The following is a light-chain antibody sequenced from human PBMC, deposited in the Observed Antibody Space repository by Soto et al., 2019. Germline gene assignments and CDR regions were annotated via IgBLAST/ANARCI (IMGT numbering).Light chain of an antibody. CDR2: AAS. V-gene: IGKV1-39*01. CDR3: QQTSSMPVT. J-gene: IGKJ5*01. CDR1: QSISSY. Sequence: DIQITQSPSTLSASVGDRVTITCRASQSISSYLNWYQQKPGKAPKLLICAASSLQSGVPSRFSGSGSGTDFTLTISSLQPEDFATYFCQQTSSMPVTFGQGTRLEIK.